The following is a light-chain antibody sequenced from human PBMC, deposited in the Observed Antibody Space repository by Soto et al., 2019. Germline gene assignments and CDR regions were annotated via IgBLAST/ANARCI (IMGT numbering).Light chain of an antibody. V-gene: IGKV1-39*01. CDR2: AAS. J-gene: IGKJ1*01. CDR3: QQNYRATPWT. Sequence: DIQMTQPPSSLSASVGDRITITCRASQSISRYLNWYQHKPGKAPKLLINAASSLERGVPSRFSGGGSGTDFTLNISSLQPDDFATYYCQQNYRATPWTFGQGTKVDIK. CDR1: QSISRY.